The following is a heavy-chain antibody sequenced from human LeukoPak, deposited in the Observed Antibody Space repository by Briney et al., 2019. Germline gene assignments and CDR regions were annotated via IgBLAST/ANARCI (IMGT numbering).Heavy chain of an antibody. CDR2: IRYDGSNK. Sequence: PGGSLRLSCVASGFTFNNYTMRWVRQAPGKGLEWVAFIRYDGSNKYYADSVKGRFTISRDNSKNTLYLQMNSLRAKDTAVYYCAKDLGRWWGQGTLVTVSS. CDR3: AKDLGRW. D-gene: IGHD4-23*01. CDR1: GFTFNNYT. V-gene: IGHV3-30*02. J-gene: IGHJ4*02.